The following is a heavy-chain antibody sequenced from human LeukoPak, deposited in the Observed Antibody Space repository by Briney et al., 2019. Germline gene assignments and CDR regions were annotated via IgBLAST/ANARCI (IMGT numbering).Heavy chain of an antibody. J-gene: IGHJ3*02. D-gene: IGHD6-19*01. Sequence: ASVKVSCKASGYAFSRFSFTWLRQAPGHGLEWLGWISPHTGNTSYSEKYQGRVTMTRDPSTNTSYMELRSLKSDDTALYYCANPSSSWHDAFDMWGQGTMVIVSS. CDR1: GYAFSRFS. CDR3: ANPSSSWHDAFDM. V-gene: IGHV1-18*01. CDR2: ISPHTGNT.